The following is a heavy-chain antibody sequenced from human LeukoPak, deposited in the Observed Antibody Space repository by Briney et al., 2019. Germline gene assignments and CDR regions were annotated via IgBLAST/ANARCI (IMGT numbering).Heavy chain of an antibody. Sequence: PSASVKVSRKASGYTFTSYGISWVRQAPGQGLEWMGWISAYNGNTNYAQKLQGRVTMTTDTSTSTAYMELRSLRSDDTAVYYCARVQYGAVAGTDIEAFDIWGQGTMVTVSS. J-gene: IGHJ3*02. CDR2: ISAYNGNT. V-gene: IGHV1-18*01. D-gene: IGHD6-19*01. CDR1: GYTFTSYG. CDR3: ARVQYGAVAGTDIEAFDI.